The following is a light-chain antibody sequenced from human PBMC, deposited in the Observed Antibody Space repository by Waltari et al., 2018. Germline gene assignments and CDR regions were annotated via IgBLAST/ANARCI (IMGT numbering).Light chain of an antibody. CDR3: QQYNISPLT. V-gene: IGKV3-20*01. CDR1: QTVRTTY. Sequence: EIVLTQSPGTLPSSPGERATLSCRASQTVRTTYLAWYQQKPGQAPTLLIYGASSRATGIPDRFSGSGSGTDFSLTISSLEPEDFAVYYCQQYNISPLTFGGGTKVEIK. J-gene: IGKJ4*01. CDR2: GAS.